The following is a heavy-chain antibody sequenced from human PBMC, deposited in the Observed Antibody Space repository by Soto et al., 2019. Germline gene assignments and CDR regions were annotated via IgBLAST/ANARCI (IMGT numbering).Heavy chain of an antibody. CDR1: GGSINSAGYY. D-gene: IGHD3-3*01. J-gene: IGHJ4*02. Sequence: SETLSLTCTVSGGSINSAGYYWSWLRQHPGQGLEWIGNTYYSGSTNYKPSLKSRVTISIDTSKNHFSLNLSSVTAADSAVYYCARVQTIFGMITVFDYLGQGTLGHRLL. V-gene: IGHV4-31*03. CDR2: TYYSGST. CDR3: ARVQTIFGMITVFDY.